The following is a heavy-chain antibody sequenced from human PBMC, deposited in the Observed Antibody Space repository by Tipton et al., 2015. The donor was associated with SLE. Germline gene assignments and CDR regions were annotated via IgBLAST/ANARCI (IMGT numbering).Heavy chain of an antibody. CDR1: GRSVSGYY. CDR2: IYYSGST. V-gene: IGHV4-59*08. CDR3: ARQSWGSGDY. Sequence: TLSLTCGVYGRSVSGYYWNWIRQPPGKGLEWIGYIYYSGSTNYNPSLKSRVTISVDTSKNQFSLKLSSVTAADTAVYYCARQSWGSGDYWGQGTLVTVSS. D-gene: IGHD7-27*01. J-gene: IGHJ4*02.